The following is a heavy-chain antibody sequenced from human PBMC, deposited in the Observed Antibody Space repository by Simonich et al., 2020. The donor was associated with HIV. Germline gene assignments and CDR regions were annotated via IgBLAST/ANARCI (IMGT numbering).Heavy chain of an antibody. CDR1: GGSFSGYY. CDR2: INNSGSI. J-gene: IGHJ4*02. V-gene: IGHV4-34*01. D-gene: IGHD6-6*01. Sequence: QVQLQQWGAGLLKPSETLSLTCAVYGGSFSGYYWSWIPQPPGKGLEGSANINNSGSIYYNPSLKSRVPISVDTSKSQFSLKVSSVTAADTAVYYCARNGIAARPDTSEVDYWGQGTLVTVSS. CDR3: ARNGIAARPDTSEVDY.